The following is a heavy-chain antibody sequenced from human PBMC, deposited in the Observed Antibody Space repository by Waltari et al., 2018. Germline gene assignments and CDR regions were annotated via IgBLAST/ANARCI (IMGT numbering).Heavy chain of an antibody. CDR2: IWYDGSNK. J-gene: IGHJ4*02. CDR1: GFTFSSYG. V-gene: IGHV3-33*06. Sequence: QVQLVESGGGVVQPGRSLRLSCAASGFTFSSYGMHWVRQAPGKGLGWVAVIWYDGSNKYDADSVKGRFTISRDNSKNTLYLQMNSLRAEDTAVYYCAKDTAVAGTGASDYWGQGTLVTVSS. D-gene: IGHD6-19*01. CDR3: AKDTAVAGTGASDY.